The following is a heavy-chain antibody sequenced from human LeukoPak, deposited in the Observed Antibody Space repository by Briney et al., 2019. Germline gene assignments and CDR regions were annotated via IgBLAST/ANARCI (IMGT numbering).Heavy chain of an antibody. D-gene: IGHD5-18*01. CDR2: RKTSGGRT. V-gene: IGHV1-46*01. J-gene: IGHJ4*02. Sequence: GASEKVSCKGSGYTFTSYNMHWGWEAPGQGLEWGGIRKTSGGRTSNEQKCQGRGAMIRETSTSTVYMEMRSVRSEETAAYYCGGDVYPGSSYGYWSYFDYWGQGTLVTVSS. CDR1: GYTFTSYN. CDR3: GGDVYPGSSYGYWSYFDY.